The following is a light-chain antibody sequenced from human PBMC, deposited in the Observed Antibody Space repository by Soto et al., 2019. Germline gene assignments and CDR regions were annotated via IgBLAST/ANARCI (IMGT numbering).Light chain of an antibody. CDR3: QQYGTSPT. V-gene: IGKV3-20*01. Sequence: IVLTQSPGTLSLSPGERATLSCRASQSLSNKYLGWYQQKPGQAPRLLIYGASSRATGVPDRFSGSGSGTDFTLTISRLEPEDFAVYYCQQYGTSPTFGQGTRLEIK. CDR1: QSLSNKY. CDR2: GAS. J-gene: IGKJ5*01.